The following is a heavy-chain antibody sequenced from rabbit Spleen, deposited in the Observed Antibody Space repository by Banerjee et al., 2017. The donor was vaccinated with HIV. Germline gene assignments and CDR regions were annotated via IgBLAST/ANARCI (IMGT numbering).Heavy chain of an antibody. D-gene: IGHD1-1*01. Sequence: QEQLVESGGGLVKPGASLTLICTASGFSFSSGYDMSWVRQAPGKGLEWIACINAATAKPVYATWAKGRFTISRTSSTTVTLRMTSLTAADTATYFCARDLVAVIGWNFSLWGPGTLVTVS. CDR1: GFSFSSGYD. CDR3: ARDLVAVIGWNFSL. V-gene: IGHV1S45*01. J-gene: IGHJ4*01. CDR2: INAATAKP.